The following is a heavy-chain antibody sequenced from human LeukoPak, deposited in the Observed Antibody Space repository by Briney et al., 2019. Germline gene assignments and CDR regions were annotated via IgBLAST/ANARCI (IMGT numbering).Heavy chain of an antibody. CDR1: GYTFIAYY. D-gene: IGHD2-15*01. CDR3: ARGDIVVVVTKTLDY. CDR2: INPSSGGT. Sequence: ASAKVSCRASGYTFIAYYMHWVRQAPGQGLEWMGWINPSSGGTNYAQKFQGRVTMTRDTSISTAYMELSRLRSDDTAVYYCARGDIVVVVTKTLDYWGQGTLVTVSS. V-gene: IGHV1-2*02. J-gene: IGHJ4*02.